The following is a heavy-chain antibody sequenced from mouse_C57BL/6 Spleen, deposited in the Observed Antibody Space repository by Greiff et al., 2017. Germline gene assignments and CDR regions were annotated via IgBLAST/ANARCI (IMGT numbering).Heavy chain of an antibody. CDR3: ARRITTDYYYAMDY. Sequence: DVQLVESGGGLVKPGGSLKLSCAASGFTFSDYGMHWVRQAPEKGLEWVAYISSGSSTIYYADTVKGRFTISRDNAKNTLFLQMTSLRSEDTAMYYCARRITTDYYYAMDYWGQGTSVTVSS. CDR1: GFTFSDYG. J-gene: IGHJ4*01. V-gene: IGHV5-17*01. D-gene: IGHD1-1*01. CDR2: ISSGSSTI.